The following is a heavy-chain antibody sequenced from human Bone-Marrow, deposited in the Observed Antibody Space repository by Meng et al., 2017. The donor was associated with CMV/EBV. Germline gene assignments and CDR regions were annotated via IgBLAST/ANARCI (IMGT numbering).Heavy chain of an antibody. CDR1: GFTFSSYS. Sequence: GESLKISCAASGFTFSSYSMNWVRQAPGKGLEWVSVIYSGGSTYYADSVKGRFTISRDNSKNTLYLQMNSLRAEDTAVYYCAKVGPYYDFWSGYYFRDYYYYGMDVWGQRTTVAASS. V-gene: IGHV3-NL1*01. D-gene: IGHD3-3*01. CDR3: AKVGPYYDFWSGYYFRDYYYYGMDV. CDR2: IYSGGST. J-gene: IGHJ6*02.